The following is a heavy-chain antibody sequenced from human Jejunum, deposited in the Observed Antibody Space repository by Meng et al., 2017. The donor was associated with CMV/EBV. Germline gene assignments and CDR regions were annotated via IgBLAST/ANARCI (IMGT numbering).Heavy chain of an antibody. CDR1: GFTFSSYA. V-gene: IGHV3-23*03. D-gene: IGHD5-12*01. J-gene: IGHJ6*02. CDR2: IFGGGSST. CDR3: TRESGYLI. Sequence: LPCAGSGFTFSSYAMSGVRQGPGKGPGWVSFIFGGGSSTYYADSVKGRFTISKDDSKNTLYLQMNSLRVEDTAVYYCTRESGYLIWGQGTTVTVSS.